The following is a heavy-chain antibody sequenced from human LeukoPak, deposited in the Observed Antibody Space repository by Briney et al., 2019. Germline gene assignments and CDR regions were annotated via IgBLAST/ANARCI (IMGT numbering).Heavy chain of an antibody. Sequence: SETLSLTCTVSGGSISSSSYYWGWIRQPPGKGLEWIGSIYYSGSTYYNPSLKSRVTISVDTSKNQFSLKLSSVTAADTAVYYCARGDSGYEWSYWGQGTLVTVSS. CDR3: ARGDSGYEWSY. CDR1: GGSISSSSYY. CDR2: IYYSGST. V-gene: IGHV4-39*07. J-gene: IGHJ4*02. D-gene: IGHD5-12*01.